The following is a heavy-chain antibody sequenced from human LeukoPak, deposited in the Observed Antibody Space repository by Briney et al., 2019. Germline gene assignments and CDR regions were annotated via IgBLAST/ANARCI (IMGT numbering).Heavy chain of an antibody. D-gene: IGHD6-13*01. CDR1: GFTFSNFE. CDR2: ISSRGSTI. V-gene: IGHV3-48*03. CDR3: ARGPSSSSWSRFDP. Sequence: GGSLRLSCAASGFTFSNFEMNWVRQAPGKGLEWVSYISSRGSTIYYADSVKGRFTISRDNAKNSLYLQMNSLRAEDTAVYYCARGPSSSSWSRFDPWGQGTLVTVSS. J-gene: IGHJ5*02.